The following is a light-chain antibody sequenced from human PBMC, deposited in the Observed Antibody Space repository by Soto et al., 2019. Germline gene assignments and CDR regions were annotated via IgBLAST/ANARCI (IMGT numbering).Light chain of an antibody. J-gene: IGKJ1*01. V-gene: IGKV3D-20*02. CDR1: QNVDSNY. CDR2: TAS. Sequence: EIVLTQSPGTLSLSPGERATLSCRASQNVDSNYLAWYQQKPGQAPRLLLYTASSRATGIPARFSGSGSGTDFTLTISSLEPEDFAVYYCQQRSSWPPWTFGQGTKVDIK. CDR3: QQRSSWPPWT.